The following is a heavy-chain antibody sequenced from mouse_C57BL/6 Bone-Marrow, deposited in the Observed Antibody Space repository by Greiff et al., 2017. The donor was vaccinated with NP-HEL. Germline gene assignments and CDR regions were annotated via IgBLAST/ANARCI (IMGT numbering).Heavy chain of an antibody. V-gene: IGHV1-42*01. CDR1: GYSFTGYY. Sequence: EVKLEESGPELVKPGASVKISCKASGYSFTGYYMNWVKQSPEKSLEWIGEINPSTGGTTYNQKFKAKATLTVDKSSSTAYMQLKSLTSEDSAVYYCARLGLLYWYFDVWGTGTTVTVSS. CDR3: ARLGLLYWYFDV. CDR2: INPSTGGT. J-gene: IGHJ1*03. D-gene: IGHD2-3*01.